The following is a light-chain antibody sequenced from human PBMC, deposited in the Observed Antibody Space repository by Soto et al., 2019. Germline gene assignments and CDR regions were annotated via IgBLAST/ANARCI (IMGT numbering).Light chain of an antibody. J-gene: IGKJ2*01. CDR1: QSVSSY. CDR2: DAS. CDR3: QQRSNWPRT. V-gene: IGKV3-11*01. Sequence: EIVLTQSPATLSLSPGERATLSCRASQSVSSYLAWYQQKLGQAPRLLIYDASNRATGITARFSGSGSGTDFTLTISSLEPEDFAVYYCQQRSNWPRTFGQGTKLEIK.